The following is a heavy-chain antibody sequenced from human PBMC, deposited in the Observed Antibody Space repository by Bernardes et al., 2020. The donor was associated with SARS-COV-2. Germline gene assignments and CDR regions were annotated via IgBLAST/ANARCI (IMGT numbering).Heavy chain of an antibody. CDR1: DYTFTNYW. CDR3: ARRRYGDFGVDV. Sequence: GGPLKVTCKGSDYTFTNYWSGWVRTMPGKGLEWMGIIYPGDSDTKYSPSFQGRVTISADKSGNTAYLQWSSRKASHTAIYYGARRRYGDFGVDVWGQGTTVTVSS. V-gene: IGHV5-51*01. J-gene: IGHJ6*02. D-gene: IGHD4-17*01. CDR2: IYPGDSDT.